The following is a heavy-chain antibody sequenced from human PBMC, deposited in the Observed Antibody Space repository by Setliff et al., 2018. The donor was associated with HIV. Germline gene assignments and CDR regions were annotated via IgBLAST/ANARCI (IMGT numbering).Heavy chain of an antibody. CDR3: TRRRRAPGTGDLEAY. CDR2: IYPTDSDT. Sequence: GESLKISCKASGYKFYTYWIGWVRQMPGKGLEWMGIIYPTDSDTRYSPSFQGHVTFSVDTSITTAYLQWSSLKASDTAMYYCTRRRRAPGTGDLEAYWGQGTLVTVSS. J-gene: IGHJ4*02. D-gene: IGHD3-9*01. V-gene: IGHV5-51*01. CDR1: GYKFYTYW.